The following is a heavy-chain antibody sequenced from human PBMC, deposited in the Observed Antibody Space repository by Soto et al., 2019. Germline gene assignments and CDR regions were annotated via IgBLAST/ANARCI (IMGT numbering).Heavy chain of an antibody. CDR2: IYSGGNP. D-gene: IGHD2-21*01. V-gene: IGHV3-53*01. Sequence: EERLVQSGGGLVQPGGSLRLSCAASGFSVGGNYMSWVRQAPGKGLELVSLIYSGGNPFYADSMKGRFTLSRDNSNNMLYLRMDSLRAEDKAVYYCARGPNSDCWGQGTLVIVSS. J-gene: IGHJ4*02. CDR3: ARGPNSDC. CDR1: GFSVGGNY.